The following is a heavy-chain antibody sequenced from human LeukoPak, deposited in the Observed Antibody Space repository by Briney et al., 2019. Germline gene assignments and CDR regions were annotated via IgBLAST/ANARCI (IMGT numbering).Heavy chain of an antibody. CDR3: ARDTLRGIH. J-gene: IGHJ4*02. CDR2: ICYSGST. D-gene: IGHD3-16*01. Sequence: SETLSLTCTVSGGSISSGDYYWSWIRQPPGKGLEWIGYICYSGSTYYNPSLKSRVTISVDTSKNQFSLELSSVTAADTAVYYCARDTLRGIHWGQGTLVTVSS. CDR1: GGSISSGDYY. V-gene: IGHV4-30-4*08.